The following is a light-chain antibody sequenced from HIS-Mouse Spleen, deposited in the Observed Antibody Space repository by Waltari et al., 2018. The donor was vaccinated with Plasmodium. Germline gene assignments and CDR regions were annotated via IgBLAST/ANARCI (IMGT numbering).Light chain of an antibody. CDR2: KVS. Sequence: DVVMTQSPLSLPVTLGQPASISCRSSQSLIHSDGNTYLNWFQQRPGQPPRRLIYKVSNRDSGVPDRFSGSGSGTDFTLKISRVEAEDVGVYYCMQGTRSPYTFGGGTKVEIK. CDR1: QSLIHSDGNTY. CDR3: MQGTRSPYT. J-gene: IGKJ4*01. V-gene: IGKV2-30*02.